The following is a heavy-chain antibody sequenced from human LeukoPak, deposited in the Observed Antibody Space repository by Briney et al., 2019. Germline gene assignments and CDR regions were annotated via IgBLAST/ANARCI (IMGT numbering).Heavy chain of an antibody. J-gene: IGHJ4*02. CDR3: EREPVTKILFDY. CDR1: GGSISSYY. V-gene: IGHV4-4*07. CDR2: IYTSGST. Sequence: SETLSLTCTVSGGSISSYYWSWIRQPAGKGLEWIGRIYTSGSTNYNPSLKSRVTMSVDTSKNQFSLKLSSVTAADTAVYYCEREPVTKILFDYWGQGTLVTVSS. D-gene: IGHD3-3*01.